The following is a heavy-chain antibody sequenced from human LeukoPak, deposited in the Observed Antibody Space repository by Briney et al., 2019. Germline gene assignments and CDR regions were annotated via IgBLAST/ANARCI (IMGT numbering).Heavy chain of an antibody. CDR1: GYTFTGYH. CDR2: INPNSGGT. V-gene: IGHV1-2*02. J-gene: IGHJ4*02. Sequence: ASVKVSCKASGYTFTGYHMHWVRQAPGQGLEWMGWINPNSGGTNYAQKFQGRVTMTRDTSISTAYMELSRLRSDDTAVYYCVREGDNRYCSSTSCYAFDQWGQGTLVTVSS. D-gene: IGHD2-2*01. CDR3: VREGDNRYCSSTSCYAFDQ.